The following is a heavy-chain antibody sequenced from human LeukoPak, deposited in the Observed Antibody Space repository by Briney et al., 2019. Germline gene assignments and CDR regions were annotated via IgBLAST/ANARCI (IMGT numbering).Heavy chain of an antibody. CDR3: ARQEEWELPIDY. V-gene: IGHV4-39*01. Sequence: SETLSLTCTVSGGSISSSSYYWGWIRQPPGKWLEWIGSIYYSGRTYYNPSLKSRVTISVDTSKNQFSLKLSSVTAADTVVYYCARQEEWELPIDYWGQGTLVTVSS. J-gene: IGHJ4*02. CDR1: GGSISSSSYY. CDR2: IYYSGRT. D-gene: IGHD1-26*01.